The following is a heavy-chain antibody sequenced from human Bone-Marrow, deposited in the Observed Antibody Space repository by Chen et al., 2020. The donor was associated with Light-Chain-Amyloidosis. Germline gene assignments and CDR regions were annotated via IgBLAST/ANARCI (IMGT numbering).Heavy chain of an antibody. CDR2: IRSKDNNYAT. J-gene: IGHJ4*02. CDR1: GFTFSGSA. CDR3: RVGATHPLDY. Sequence: EVQLVESGGGLVQPGGSLRLSCAASGFTFSGSAMHWVRQASGKGLEWFGYIRSKDNNYATAFAASVKGRFTISRDDSKNTTYLHMNSLKTEDTAVYFCRVGATHPLDYWGQGALVTVSS. D-gene: IGHD1-26*01. V-gene: IGHV3-73*02.